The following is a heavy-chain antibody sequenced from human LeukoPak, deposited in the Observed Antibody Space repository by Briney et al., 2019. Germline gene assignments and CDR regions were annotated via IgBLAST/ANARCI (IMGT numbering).Heavy chain of an antibody. Sequence: SETLSLTCPVCRGSISSYYRSWIRQPPGKGLAWIGYIYYSGTTNYNPSLKGRVNISVDTSKNQFSLKLSSVTAADTAVYYCARGVYIAAAQYAYWGQGTLVTVSS. D-gene: IGHD6-13*01. CDR2: IYYSGTT. V-gene: IGHV4-59*01. CDR3: ARGVYIAAAQYAY. CDR1: RGSISSYY. J-gene: IGHJ4*02.